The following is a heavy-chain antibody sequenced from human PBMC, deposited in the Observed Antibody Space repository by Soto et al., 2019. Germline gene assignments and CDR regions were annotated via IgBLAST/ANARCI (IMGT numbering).Heavy chain of an antibody. CDR3: AGQMGYCSGGSCPLIDY. CDR2: IYYSGST. CDR1: GGSISSGGYY. J-gene: IGHJ4*02. V-gene: IGHV4-31*03. D-gene: IGHD2-15*01. Sequence: QVQLQESGPGLVKPSQTLSLTCTVSGGSISSGGYYWSWIRPHPGKGLEWIGYIYYSGSTYYNPSLKSRVTISVDTSKNQFSLKLSSVTAADTAVYYCAGQMGYCSGGSCPLIDYWGQGTLVTVSS.